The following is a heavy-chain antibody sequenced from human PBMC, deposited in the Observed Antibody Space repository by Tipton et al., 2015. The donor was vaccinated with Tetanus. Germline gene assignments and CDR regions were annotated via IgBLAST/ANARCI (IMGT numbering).Heavy chain of an antibody. J-gene: IGHJ3*02. Sequence: GLVKPSETLSLTCTVSGGSISTRNYFWGWIRQAPGKGLEWIGNIYYSGSTDYNPSFKSRVAISVDTSKNQFSLKLSSVTAADTAVYYCGRTWGVWVTSIDAFDIWGQGTKVAVSS. CDR3: GRTWGVWVTSIDAFDI. V-gene: IGHV4-39*01. CDR1: GGSISTRNYF. CDR2: IYYSGST. D-gene: IGHD3-16*01.